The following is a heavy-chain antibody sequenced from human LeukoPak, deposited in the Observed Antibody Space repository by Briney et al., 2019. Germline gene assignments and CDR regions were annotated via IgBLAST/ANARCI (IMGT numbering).Heavy chain of an antibody. CDR3: ARVGLYYYGMDV. J-gene: IGHJ6*02. V-gene: IGHV1-69*01. CDR2: IIPIFGTA. Sequence: ASVKVSCKASGGTFSSYAISWVRQAPGQGLEWMGGIIPIFGTANYAQKFQGRVTITADESTSTAYMELSSLRSEDTAVHYCARVGLYYYGMDVWGQGTTVTVSS. CDR1: GGTFSSYA.